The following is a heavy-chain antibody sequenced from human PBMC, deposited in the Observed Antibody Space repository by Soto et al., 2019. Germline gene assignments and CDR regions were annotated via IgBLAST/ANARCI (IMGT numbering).Heavy chain of an antibody. CDR3: ASPGGYCSRTSCSTMYYFDY. CDR2: IIPIFGTA. Sequence: QVQLVQSGAEVKKPGSSVKVSCKASEGTFSSYAISWVRQAPGQGLGWMGGIIPIFGTANYAQKFQGRVTITADESTSTAYMELSSLRSEDTAVYYCASPGGYCSRTSCSTMYYFDYWGPGTLVTVFS. J-gene: IGHJ4*02. CDR1: EGTFSSYA. D-gene: IGHD2-2*02. V-gene: IGHV1-69*01.